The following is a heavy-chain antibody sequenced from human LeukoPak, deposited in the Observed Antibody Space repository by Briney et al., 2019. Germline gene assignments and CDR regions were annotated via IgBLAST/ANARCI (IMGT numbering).Heavy chain of an antibody. Sequence: PGGSLRLSCAASGFTFSSYEMNWVRQAPGKGLEWVSYISSSGTTIYYADSVKGRFTISRDNAKNSPYLQMNSLRAEDTAVCYCARETVRNYFDYWGQGTLVTVSS. J-gene: IGHJ4*02. CDR2: ISSSGTTI. CDR1: GFTFSSYE. D-gene: IGHD4-17*01. V-gene: IGHV3-48*03. CDR3: ARETVRNYFDY.